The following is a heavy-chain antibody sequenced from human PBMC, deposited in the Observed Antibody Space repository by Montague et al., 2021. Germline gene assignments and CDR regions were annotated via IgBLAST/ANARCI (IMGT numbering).Heavy chain of an antibody. D-gene: IGHD3-16*02. CDR1: GGSISSSSYY. V-gene: IGHV4-39*01. J-gene: IGHJ6*02. CDR3: ARHVIGNYGMDV. CDR2: IYYSGST. Sequence: SETLSLTCTVSGGSISSSSYYWGWIRQPPGKGLEWIGSIYYSGSTYYNPSLKSRVTISVDTSKNQFSLKLRSVTAADTAVYYCARHVIGNYGMDVWGQGTTVTVSS.